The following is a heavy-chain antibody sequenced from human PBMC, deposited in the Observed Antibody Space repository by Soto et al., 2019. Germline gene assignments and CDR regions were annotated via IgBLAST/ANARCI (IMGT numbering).Heavy chain of an antibody. CDR3: ARDDYYASSGYYRGLGAFDC. CDR1: GYTFTSYG. V-gene: IGHV1-3*05. CDR2: INIGNGNT. D-gene: IGHD3-22*01. Sequence: QVHLVQSGAEEKKPGASVKVSCKASGYTFTSYGIHWVRQAPGQRLEWMGWINIGNGNTKYSQNFQGRVTITRDTSATTVYMDLTSLTSEDTAVYYCARDDYYASSGYYRGLGAFDCWGQGTMVTVSS. J-gene: IGHJ3*01.